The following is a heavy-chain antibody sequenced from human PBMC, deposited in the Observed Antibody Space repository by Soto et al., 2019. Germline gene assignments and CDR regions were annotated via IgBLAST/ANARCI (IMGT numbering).Heavy chain of an antibody. Sequence: PGGSLRLSCAASGFTFSSYAMSWVRQAPGKGLEWVSAITGGGGSTYHADSVKGRFTISRDNSKNTLNLQMNSLRPDDTAVYFCAKGSAPGSPYYFDYWGRGTLVTVSS. CDR3: AKGSAPGSPYYFDY. CDR2: ITGGGGST. V-gene: IGHV3-23*01. CDR1: GFTFSSYA. J-gene: IGHJ4*02. D-gene: IGHD6-25*01.